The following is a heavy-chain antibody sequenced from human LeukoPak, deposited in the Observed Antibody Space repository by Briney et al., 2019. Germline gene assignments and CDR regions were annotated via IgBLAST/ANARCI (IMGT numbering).Heavy chain of an antibody. CDR2: IYPGDSDT. V-gene: IGHV5-51*01. D-gene: IGHD2-15*01. J-gene: IGHJ4*02. CDR1: GYSFTSYW. Sequence: GEPLKISCKGSGYSFTSYWIGWVRQMPGKGLEVMGSIYPGDSDTRYGPSFQGQVTISADKSISTAYLQWSSLKASDTAMYYCARHDDCSGGSCYPGYWGQGTLVTVSS. CDR3: ARHDDCSGGSCYPGY.